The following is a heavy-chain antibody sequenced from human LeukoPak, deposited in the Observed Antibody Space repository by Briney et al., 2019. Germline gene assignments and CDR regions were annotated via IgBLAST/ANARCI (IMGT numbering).Heavy chain of an antibody. Sequence: PGGSLRLSCAASGFTVSSNYMSWVRQAPGKGLEWVSAIYSGGSTYYADSVKGRFTFSRDNSKNTLYLQMNSLRAEDTAVYYCARDIGSSASYWGQGTLVTVSS. CDR3: ARDIGSSASY. V-gene: IGHV3-53*01. CDR2: IYSGGST. CDR1: GFTVSSNY. J-gene: IGHJ4*02. D-gene: IGHD1-26*01.